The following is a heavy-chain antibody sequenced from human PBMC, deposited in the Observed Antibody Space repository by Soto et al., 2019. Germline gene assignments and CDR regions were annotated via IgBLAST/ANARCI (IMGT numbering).Heavy chain of an antibody. D-gene: IGHD4-17*01. CDR1: GGSISSGDYY. CDR3: ARGLSYGDRGLTWFDH. Sequence: QVQLQESGPGLVKPSQTLSLTCTVSGGSISSGDYYWSWIRQPPGKGLEWIGYIYYSGSTYYNPSLKSRVTISVDTSKNQFSLKLSSVTATDTAVYYCARGLSYGDRGLTWFDHWGQGTLVTVSS. CDR2: IYYSGST. V-gene: IGHV4-30-4*01. J-gene: IGHJ5*02.